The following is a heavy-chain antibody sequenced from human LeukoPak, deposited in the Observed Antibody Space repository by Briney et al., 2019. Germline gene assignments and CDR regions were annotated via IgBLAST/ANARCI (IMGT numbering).Heavy chain of an antibody. CDR1: GGSISSPNW. CDR3: ARDLVENSRGHDF. J-gene: IGHJ4*02. V-gene: IGHV4-4*02. D-gene: IGHD2-15*01. Sequence: PSGTLSLTCAVSGGSISSPNWWSWVRQPPGKGLEWIGEIYHSGMTNYKTSLKSRVTISVDGSKNQFSLKLSSVTAADTAVYYCARDLVENSRGHDFWGXGXLVIV. CDR2: IYHSGMT.